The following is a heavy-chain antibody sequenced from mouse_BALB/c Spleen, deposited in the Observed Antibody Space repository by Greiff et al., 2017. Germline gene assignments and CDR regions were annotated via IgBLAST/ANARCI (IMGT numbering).Heavy chain of an antibody. CDR2: INPSTGYT. CDR1: GYTFTSYW. V-gene: IGHV1-7*01. Sequence: VQLQQSGAELAKPGASVKMSCKASGYTFTSYWMHWVKQRPGQGLEWIGYINPSTGYTEYNQKFKDKATLTADKSSSTAYIQLSSLTSEDSAVYYCAREDYDGYPPFDYWGQGTTLTVSS. J-gene: IGHJ2*01. D-gene: IGHD2-3*01. CDR3: AREDYDGYPPFDY.